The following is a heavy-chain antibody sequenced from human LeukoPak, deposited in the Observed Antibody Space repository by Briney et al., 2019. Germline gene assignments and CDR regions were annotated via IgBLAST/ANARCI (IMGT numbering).Heavy chain of an antibody. Sequence: SETLSLTCTVSGGSITTYYWSWIRQPPGRGLEWIGYIYYSGSTNYNPSLKSRVTISVDTSKNQFSLKLSSVTAADTAVYYCARGVSYYDSSGYYNEYFQHWGQGTLVTVSS. V-gene: IGHV4-59*08. D-gene: IGHD3-22*01. J-gene: IGHJ1*01. CDR1: GGSITTYY. CDR3: ARGVSYYDSSGYYNEYFQH. CDR2: IYYSGST.